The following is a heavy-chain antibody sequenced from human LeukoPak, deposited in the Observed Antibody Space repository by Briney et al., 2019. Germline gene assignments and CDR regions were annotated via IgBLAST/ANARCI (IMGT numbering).Heavy chain of an antibody. CDR1: GFTFSSYA. V-gene: IGHV3-30*04. Sequence: GGSLRLSCAASGFTFSSYAMHWVRQAPGKGLEWVAVISYDGSNKYYADSVKGRFTISRDNSKNTLYLQMNSLRAEDTAVYCCARVGYSYGPYYYYGMDVWDKGTTVTVSS. D-gene: IGHD5-18*01. CDR3: ARVGYSYGPYYYYGMDV. CDR2: ISYDGSNK. J-gene: IGHJ6*04.